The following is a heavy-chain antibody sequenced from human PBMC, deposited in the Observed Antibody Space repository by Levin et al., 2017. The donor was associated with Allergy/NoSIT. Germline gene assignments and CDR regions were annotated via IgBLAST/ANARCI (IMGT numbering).Heavy chain of an antibody. CDR1: GFTFDDYA. J-gene: IGHJ4*02. V-gene: IGHV3-9*01. CDR2: ISWNSGSI. CDR3: AKVGCSGGSCNFDY. Sequence: QTGGSLRLSCAASGFTFDDYAMHWVRQAPGKGLEWVSGISWNSGSIGYADSVKGRFTISRDNAKNSLYLQMNSLRAEDTALYYCAKVGCSGGSCNFDYWGQGTLVTVSS. D-gene: IGHD2-15*01.